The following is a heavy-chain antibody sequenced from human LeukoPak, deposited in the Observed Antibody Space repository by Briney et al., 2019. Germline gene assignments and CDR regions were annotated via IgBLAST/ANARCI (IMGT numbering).Heavy chain of an antibody. V-gene: IGHV3-64D*06. CDR3: VKDLTGTWSFDY. Sequence: GGSLRLSCSTSGFTFSNHFMHWVRQAPGKGPEYVSSIGPNGASTLYADSVKGRFTISRDNSKNALYLQLTSLRLEDTALYYCVKDLTGTWSFDYWGQGTLVTVSS. CDR1: GFTFSNHF. D-gene: IGHD3-9*01. CDR2: IGPNGAST. J-gene: IGHJ4*02.